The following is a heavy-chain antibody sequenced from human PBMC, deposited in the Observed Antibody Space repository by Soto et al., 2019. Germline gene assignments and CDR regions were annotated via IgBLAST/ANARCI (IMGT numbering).Heavy chain of an antibody. D-gene: IGHD3-10*01. CDR2: IYYSGST. V-gene: IGHV4-61*01. CDR3: ARTVVYSMVRGVITWFDP. J-gene: IGHJ5*02. CDR1: GGSVSSGSYY. Sequence: PSETLSLTCTVSGGSVSSGSYYWSWIRQPPGKGLEWIGYIYYSGSTNYNPSLKSRVTISVDMSKNQFSLKLRSVTAADTAVYYCARTVVYSMVRGVITWFDPWGQGTLVTVSS.